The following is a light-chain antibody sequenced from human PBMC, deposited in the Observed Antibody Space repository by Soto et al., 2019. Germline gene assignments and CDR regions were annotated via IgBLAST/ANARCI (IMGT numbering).Light chain of an antibody. V-gene: IGKV1-5*03. CDR3: QHYNSYSEA. CDR2: KAS. CDR1: QTISSW. J-gene: IGKJ1*01. Sequence: DIQMTQSPSSLFASVGDRVTITCRASQTISSWLAWYQQKQGKXXKXXIYKASTLKSGVPSRFSGSGSGTELTITISSLQPDDFETYYCQHYNSYSEAFGQGTKVDIK.